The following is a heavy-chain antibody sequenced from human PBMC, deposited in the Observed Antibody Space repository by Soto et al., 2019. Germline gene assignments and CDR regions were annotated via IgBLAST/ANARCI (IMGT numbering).Heavy chain of an antibody. V-gene: IGHV5-51*01. Sequence: PGESLKISCKGSGYSFTSYWIGWMRQMPGKGLEWMGIIYPGDSDTRYSPSFQGQVTISADKSISTAYLQWSSLKASDTAMYYCARNKKDAKDSEGPSSGYYYWGQGTLVTVSS. J-gene: IGHJ4*02. D-gene: IGHD3-22*01. CDR2: IYPGDSDT. CDR3: ARNKKDAKDSEGPSSGYYY. CDR1: GYSFTSYW.